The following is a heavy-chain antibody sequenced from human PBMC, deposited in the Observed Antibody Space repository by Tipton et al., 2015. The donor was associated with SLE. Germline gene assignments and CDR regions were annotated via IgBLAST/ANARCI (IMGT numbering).Heavy chain of an antibody. J-gene: IGHJ4*02. CDR2: IYHSGST. Sequence: TLSLTCAVNGGSFTGYYWNWIRQPPGKGLEWIGEIYHSGSTNYNPSLKSRVTISVDKSKNQFSLKLSSVTAADTAVYYCARSLSFMRFGVVVIRGFDYWGQGTLVTVSS. V-gene: IGHV4-34*01. CDR3: ARSLSFMRFGVVVIRGFDY. D-gene: IGHD3-3*01. CDR1: GGSFTGYY.